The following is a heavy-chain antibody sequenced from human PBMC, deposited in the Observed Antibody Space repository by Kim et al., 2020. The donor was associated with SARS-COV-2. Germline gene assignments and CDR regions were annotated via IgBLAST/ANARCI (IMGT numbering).Heavy chain of an antibody. J-gene: IGHJ3*02. CDR3: ARQPIQLRAFDI. Sequence: SETLYLTCTVSGGSISSSSYYWGWIRQPPGKGLEWIGSIYYSGSTYYNPSLKSRVTISVDTSKNQFSLKLSSVTAADTAVYYCARQPIQLRAFDIWGQGTMVTVSS. CDR1: GGSISSSSYY. V-gene: IGHV4-39*01. D-gene: IGHD5-18*01. CDR2: IYYSGST.